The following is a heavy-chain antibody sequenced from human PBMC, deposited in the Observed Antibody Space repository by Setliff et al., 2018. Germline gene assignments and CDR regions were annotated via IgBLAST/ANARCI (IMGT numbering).Heavy chain of an antibody. D-gene: IGHD3-3*01. CDR1: GYTFTNYW. CDR3: ARQAISGSDAFDI. V-gene: IGHV5-51*01. Sequence: PGESLKISCKGSGYTFTNYWIGWVRQMPGKGLEWMGIIYPGDSDTRYSPSFQGQVTISADKSISIAYLQWSSLKASDTAMHYCARQAISGSDAFDIWGQGTLVTVSS. J-gene: IGHJ3*02. CDR2: IYPGDSDT.